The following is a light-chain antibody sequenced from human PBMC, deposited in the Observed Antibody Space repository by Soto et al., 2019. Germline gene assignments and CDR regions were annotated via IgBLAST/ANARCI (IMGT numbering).Light chain of an antibody. CDR1: QNITNN. V-gene: IGKV1-33*01. J-gene: IGKJ5*01. Sequence: DIQMTQSPSSLSASIVDRVTITCQASQNITNNLSWYQQKPGKAPNLLIYHASKLAKGVTSRFSGSGSGTDFSFIITSLQREDLATYYCQQYYGLPPLTFGQGTRRRL. CDR3: QQYYGLPPLT. CDR2: HAS.